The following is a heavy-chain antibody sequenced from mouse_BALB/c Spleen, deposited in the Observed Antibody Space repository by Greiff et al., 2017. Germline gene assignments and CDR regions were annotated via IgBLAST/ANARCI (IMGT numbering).Heavy chain of an antibody. CDR3: ARSTMITTGNYYAMDY. D-gene: IGHD2-4*01. Sequence: LQESGPELVKPGASVKISCKASGYTFTDYYINWVKQKPGQGLEWIGWIYPGSGNTKYNEKFKGKATLTVDTSSSTAYMQLSSLTSEDTAVYFCARSTMITTGNYYAMDYWGQGTSVTVSS. CDR1: GYTFTDYY. CDR2: IYPGSGNT. J-gene: IGHJ4*01. V-gene: IGHV1-84*02.